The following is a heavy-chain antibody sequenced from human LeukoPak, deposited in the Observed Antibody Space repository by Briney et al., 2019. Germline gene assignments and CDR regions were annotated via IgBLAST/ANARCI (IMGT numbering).Heavy chain of an antibody. CDR1: GYSISSGYY. CDR2: IYYSGST. CDR3: ARVTYGSGLNYYYMDV. D-gene: IGHD3-10*01. V-gene: IGHV4-61*01. J-gene: IGHJ6*03. Sequence: SETLSLTCTVSGYSISSGYYWGWIRPPPGKGLEWIGYIYYSGSTNYNPSLKGLVTISVDTSKNQFSLKLSSVTAADTAVYYCARVTYGSGLNYYYMDVWGKGTTVTISS.